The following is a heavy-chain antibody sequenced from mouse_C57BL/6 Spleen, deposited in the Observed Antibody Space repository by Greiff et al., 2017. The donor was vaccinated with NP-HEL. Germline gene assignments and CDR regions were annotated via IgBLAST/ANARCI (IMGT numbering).Heavy chain of an antibody. J-gene: IGHJ3*01. CDR1: GFTFSDYY. CDR3: ASTAWFAY. V-gene: IGHV5-12*01. CDR2: ISNGGGST. Sequence: EVHLVESGGGLVQPGGSLKLSCAASGFTFSDYYMYWVRQTPEKRLEWVAYISNGGGSTYYPDTVKGRFTISRDNAKNTLYLQMSRLKSEDTAMYYCASTAWFAYWGQGTLVTVSA.